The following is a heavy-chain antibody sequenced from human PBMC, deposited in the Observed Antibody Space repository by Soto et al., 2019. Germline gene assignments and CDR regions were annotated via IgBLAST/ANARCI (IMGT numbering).Heavy chain of an antibody. V-gene: IGHV1-3*01. J-gene: IGHJ5*02. Sequence: QVVLEQSGAEVRKPGASVNVSCKTSGYTFRSYAMHWVRQAPGQRLEWMGWINPGTGQKKYSQKMQGRVTLTSDASAHTAYMELSRLTSEDTAVYYCARADCYNFDTWFDPWGKGTLVTVSS. D-gene: IGHD2-21*01. CDR1: GYTFRSYA. CDR3: ARADCYNFDTWFDP. CDR2: INPGTGQK.